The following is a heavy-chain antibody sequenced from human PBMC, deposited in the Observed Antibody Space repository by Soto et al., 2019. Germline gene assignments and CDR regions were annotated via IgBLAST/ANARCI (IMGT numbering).Heavy chain of an antibody. CDR3: AKGGGPSGSSSFDH. CDR2: IYYSGST. CDR1: GGSISDYY. J-gene: IGHJ4*02. Sequence: PSETLSLTCTVFGGSISDYYWSWIRQPPGKGLEWIAYIYYSGSTNYNPSLKSRVTMSVDTSKNKFSLKLRSVTTADTAVYYCAKGGGPSGSSSFDHWGLGTLVTVSS. D-gene: IGHD3-10*01. V-gene: IGHV4-59*13.